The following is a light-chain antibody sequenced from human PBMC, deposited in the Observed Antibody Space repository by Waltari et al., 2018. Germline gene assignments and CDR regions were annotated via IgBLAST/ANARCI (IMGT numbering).Light chain of an antibody. CDR1: QSVTRA. V-gene: IGKV3-20*01. CDR2: GAS. Sequence: EIVLTQSPGTLSLSPGERATLSCRTSQSVTRALAWYQQNPGQAPRLLIYGASNRATGIPDRFSGSGSGTDFSLTISSLEPEDFAVYYCQHYLRLPVTFGQGTKVEVK. J-gene: IGKJ1*01. CDR3: QHYLRLPVT.